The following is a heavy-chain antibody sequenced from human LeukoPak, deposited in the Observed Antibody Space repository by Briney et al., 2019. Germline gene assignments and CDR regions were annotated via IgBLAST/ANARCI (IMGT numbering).Heavy chain of an antibody. D-gene: IGHD2-2*01. CDR1: GYTFTSYG. CDR2: ISPYNGNT. CDR3: ARVGCSSTHCYPERDY. V-gene: IGHV1-18*01. Sequence: ASVKVSCKASGYTFTSYGISWVRQAPGQGLEWMGWISPYNGNTNYAQMLQDRVTMTTDTSTSTAYMELRSLRSDDTAVYYCARVGCSSTHCYPERDYWGQGTLVTVSS. J-gene: IGHJ4*02.